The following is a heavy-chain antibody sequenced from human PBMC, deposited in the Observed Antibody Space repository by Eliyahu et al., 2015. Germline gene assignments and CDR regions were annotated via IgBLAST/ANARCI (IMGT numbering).Heavy chain of an antibody. D-gene: IGHD6-13*01. CDR2: IYPGDSDT. J-gene: IGHJ6*02. Sequence: GIIYPGDSDTRYSPSFQGQVTISADKSISTAYLQWSSLKASDTAMYYCARHGEQQLSSTYSYYYGMDVWGQGTTVTVSS. V-gene: IGHV5-51*01. CDR3: ARHGEQQLSSTYSYYYGMDV.